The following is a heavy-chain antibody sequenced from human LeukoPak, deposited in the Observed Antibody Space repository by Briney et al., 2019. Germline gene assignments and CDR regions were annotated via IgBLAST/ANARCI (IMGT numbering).Heavy chain of an antibody. CDR2: IIPILGIA. D-gene: IGHD4-11*01. CDR1: GDTFSSYA. J-gene: IGHJ5*02. CDR3: ARAKRRTTVTTFWFDP. V-gene: IGHV1-69*04. Sequence: SVKVSCKASGDTFSSYAISWVRQAPGQGLEWMGRIIPILGIANYAQKFQGRVTITADKSTSTAYMELSSLRSEDTAVYYCARAKRRTTVTTFWFDPWGQGTLVTVSS.